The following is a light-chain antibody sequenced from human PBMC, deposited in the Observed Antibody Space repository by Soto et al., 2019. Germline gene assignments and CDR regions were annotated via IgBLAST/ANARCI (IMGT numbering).Light chain of an antibody. Sequence: QAVVTQPPSVSGAPGQRVTISCPGSRSNIGAGYDAHWYQQVPGTAPKLLIYGNSNRPSGVPDRFSGSKSGTSASLAITGLQAEDEADYYCQSYDSSLSSWVFGGGTKVTVL. CDR3: QSYDSSLSSWV. J-gene: IGLJ3*02. V-gene: IGLV1-40*01. CDR2: GNS. CDR1: RSNIGAGYD.